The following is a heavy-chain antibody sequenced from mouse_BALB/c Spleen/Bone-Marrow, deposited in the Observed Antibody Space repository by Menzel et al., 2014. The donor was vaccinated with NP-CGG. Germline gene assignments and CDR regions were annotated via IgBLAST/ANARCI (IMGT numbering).Heavy chain of an antibody. J-gene: IGHJ2*01. CDR1: GFSLAVYG. Sequence: VKLMESGPGLVAPSQSLSITCTVSGFSLAVYGVNWVRQPPGKGLEWLGMIWGDGITDYNSAFKSRLSISKDDSKSQVFLKMNSLQTDDTAKYYCAREGSYFDYWGQGTTLTVSS. V-gene: IGHV2-6-7*01. CDR2: IWGDGIT. D-gene: IGHD1-1*01. CDR3: AREGSYFDY.